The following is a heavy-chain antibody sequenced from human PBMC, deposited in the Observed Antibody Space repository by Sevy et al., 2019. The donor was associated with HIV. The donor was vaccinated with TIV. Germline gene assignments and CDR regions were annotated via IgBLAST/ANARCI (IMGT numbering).Heavy chain of an antibody. CDR3: ARGLSNYYGSGSYHPHYYYYYGMHV. Sequence: ASVKVSCKASGYTFTSYAMNWVRQAPGQGLEWMGWINTNTGNPTYAQGFTGRFVFSLDTSVSTAYLQISSLKAEDTAVYYCARGLSNYYGSGSYHPHYYYYYGMHVWGQGTTVTVSS. CDR1: GYTFTSYA. V-gene: IGHV7-4-1*02. D-gene: IGHD3-10*01. CDR2: INTNTGNP. J-gene: IGHJ6*02.